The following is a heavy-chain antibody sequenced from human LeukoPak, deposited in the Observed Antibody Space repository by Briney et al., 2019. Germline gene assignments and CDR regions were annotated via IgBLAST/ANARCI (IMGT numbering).Heavy chain of an antibody. Sequence: PGGSLRLSCVASGFTFSTSGMHWVRQAPGKGLEWVSGITWNSGSIGYADSVKGRFTISRDNAKNSLYLQMNSLRAEDTALYYCAKDVYGSAPYYMDVWGKGTTVTISS. J-gene: IGHJ6*03. CDR2: ITWNSGSI. V-gene: IGHV3-9*01. D-gene: IGHD3-10*01. CDR3: AKDVYGSAPYYMDV. CDR1: GFTFSTSG.